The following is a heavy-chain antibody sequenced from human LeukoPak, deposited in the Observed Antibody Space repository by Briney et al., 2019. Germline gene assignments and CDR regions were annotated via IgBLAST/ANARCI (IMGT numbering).Heavy chain of an antibody. Sequence: SETLSLTCAVYGGSFSGYYWSWIRQPPGKGLEWIGEINHSGSTNYNPSLKSRVTISVDTSKNQFSLKVNSVTAADTAVYYCARANYFDYWGQGTLVTVSS. CDR2: INHSGST. CDR1: GGSFSGYY. CDR3: ARANYFDY. V-gene: IGHV4-34*01. J-gene: IGHJ4*02.